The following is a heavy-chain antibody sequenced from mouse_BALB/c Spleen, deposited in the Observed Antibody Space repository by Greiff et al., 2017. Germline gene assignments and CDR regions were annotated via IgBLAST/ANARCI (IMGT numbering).Heavy chain of an antibody. CDR1: GFTFSSFG. D-gene: IGHD2-2*01. CDR3: AGSYGFYAMDY. Sequence: DVKLVESGGGLVQPGGSRKLSCAASGFTFSSFGMHWVRQAPEKGLEWVAYISSGSSTIYYADTVKGRFTISRDNPKNTLFLQMTSLRSEDTAMYYCAGSYGFYAMDYWGQGTSVTVAS. J-gene: IGHJ4*01. CDR2: ISSGSSTI. V-gene: IGHV5-17*02.